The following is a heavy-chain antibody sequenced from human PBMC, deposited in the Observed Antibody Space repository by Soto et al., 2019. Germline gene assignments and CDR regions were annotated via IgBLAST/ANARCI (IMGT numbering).Heavy chain of an antibody. CDR1: GFTFSSYG. CDR2: ISYDGSNK. V-gene: IGHV3-30*18. D-gene: IGHD3-22*01. J-gene: IGHJ4*02. Sequence: QVQLVESGGGVVQPGRSLRLSCAASGFTFSSYGMHWVRQAPGKGLEWVAVISYDGSNKYYADSVKGRFTISRDNSKNTLYLQMNSLRAEDTAGYYCAKDRYYYDSSGYYWRDWGQGTLVTVSS. CDR3: AKDRYYYDSSGYYWRD.